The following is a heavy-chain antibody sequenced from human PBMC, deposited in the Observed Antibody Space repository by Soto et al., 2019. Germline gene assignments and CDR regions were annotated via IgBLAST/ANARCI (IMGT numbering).Heavy chain of an antibody. CDR1: GFSFSSYS. CDR3: ARIRNSYGSQSYLIDY. D-gene: IGHD3-10*01. Sequence: EVQLVASGGGLVKPGGSLTLSCAASGFSFSSYSMNWVRQAPGKGLEWVSSISSSSGYIYYADSLQGRLTISRDNAKNSLFLQMNSLRAEDTAVYYCARIRNSYGSQSYLIDYWGQGTLVTVSS. CDR2: ISSSSGYI. J-gene: IGHJ4*02. V-gene: IGHV3-21*01.